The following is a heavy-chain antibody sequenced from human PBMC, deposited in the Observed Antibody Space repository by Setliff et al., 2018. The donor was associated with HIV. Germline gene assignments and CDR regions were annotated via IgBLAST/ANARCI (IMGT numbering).Heavy chain of an antibody. D-gene: IGHD5-12*01. CDR1: GGTFNTYG. CDR3: ARGPLYGYDRGYFDY. Sequence: ASVKVSCKASGGTFNTYGMNWVRQAPGQGPEWMGGIIPIAKSPNYAQKFQDRVTITADESTRTAYMELSNLRSEDTALYYCARGPLYGYDRGYFDYWGQGTLVTVSS. CDR2: IIPIAKSP. V-gene: IGHV1-69*13. J-gene: IGHJ4*02.